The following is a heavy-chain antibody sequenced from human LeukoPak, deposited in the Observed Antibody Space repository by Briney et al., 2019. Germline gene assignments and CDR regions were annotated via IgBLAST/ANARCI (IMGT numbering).Heavy chain of an antibody. CDR2: IYPDGSDT. Sequence: GESLKISCKGSGYSFTNYWIGWVRQMPGQGLEWMGIIYPDGSDTRYSPSFQGQVTISVDKSISTAYLQWSSLKASDTAIYYCARHYYYDRSGYYPFAYWGQGTLLTVSS. CDR3: ARHYYYDRSGYYPFAY. D-gene: IGHD3-22*01. V-gene: IGHV5-51*01. J-gene: IGHJ4*02. CDR1: GYSFTNYW.